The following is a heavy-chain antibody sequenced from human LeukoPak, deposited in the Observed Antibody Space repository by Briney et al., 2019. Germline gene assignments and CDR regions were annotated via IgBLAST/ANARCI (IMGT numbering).Heavy chain of an antibody. J-gene: IGHJ3*01. V-gene: IGHV3-7*01. D-gene: IGHD6-13*01. CDR1: GFAFSRYW. CDR3: ARDVGYSYGPKYDAFDL. Sequence: GGSLRLSSAASGFAFSRYWISWVRQAPGKGLEWLANIGQDGSLINYAGSVKGRFTISRDNAKNLLFLQMDSLRGEDTAVYFCARDVGYSYGPKYDAFDLWGQGTMVTVSA. CDR2: IGQDGSLI.